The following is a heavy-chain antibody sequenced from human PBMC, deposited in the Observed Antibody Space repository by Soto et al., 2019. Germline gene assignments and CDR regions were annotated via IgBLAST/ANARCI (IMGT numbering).Heavy chain of an antibody. Sequence: SGPTLVNPTQTLTLTCTFSGFSLSTSGVGVGWIRQPPGKALEWLALIYWNEDKRYSPSLKSRLTITKDTSQNQAVLTMTNMDPVDTSTYYCAHPFSCGWSLRPAEYYQKFGKGTLVAVSS. CDR1: GFSLSTSGVG. D-gene: IGHD6-19*01. CDR2: IYWNEDK. J-gene: IGHJ1*01. V-gene: IGHV2-5*01. CDR3: AHPFSCGWSLRPAEYYQK.